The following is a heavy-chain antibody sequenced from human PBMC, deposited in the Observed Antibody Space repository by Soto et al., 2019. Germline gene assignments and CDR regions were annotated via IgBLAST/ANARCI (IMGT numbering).Heavy chain of an antibody. V-gene: IGHV4-34*01. D-gene: IGHD2-21*02. CDR3: ARGKEVTAVFSYYDKMDV. CDR1: GGSFSGYF. CDR2: INHSGST. J-gene: IGHJ6*02. Sequence: PSETLSLTWAVCGGSFSGYFWNWIRQPPGKGLEWIGEINHSGSTNYSPSLKSRVTISVDTSKKQFSLKLSSVTAADTAVYYCARGKEVTAVFSYYDKMDVWGQGTTVTVSS.